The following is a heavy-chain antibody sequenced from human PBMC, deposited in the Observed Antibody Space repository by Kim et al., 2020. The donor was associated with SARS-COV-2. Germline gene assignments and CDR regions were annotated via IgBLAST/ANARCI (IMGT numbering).Heavy chain of an antibody. CDR3: ARGNYYDSSGYYYLLEY. V-gene: IGHV3-30*04. CDR2: ISYDGSNK. J-gene: IGHJ4*02. CDR1: GFTFSSYA. D-gene: IGHD3-22*01. Sequence: GGSLRLSCAASGFTFSSYAMHWVRQAPGKGLEWVAVISYDGSNKYYADSVKGRFTISRDNSKNTLYLQMNSLRAEDTAVYYCARGNYYDSSGYYYLLEYWGQGTLVTVSS.